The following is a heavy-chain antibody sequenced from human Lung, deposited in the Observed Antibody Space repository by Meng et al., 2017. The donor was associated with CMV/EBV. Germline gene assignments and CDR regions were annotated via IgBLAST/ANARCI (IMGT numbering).Heavy chain of an antibody. D-gene: IGHD3-10*01. CDR3: ACNSGDC. Sequence: GGSLRLFCKGSGFTFSSHWMCWVRQAPGKGLEWVANIKADGSEKYYVDSVKGRFTVSRDNAKNSLYLQMNSLRAEDTAVYYCACNSGDCWGQGTLVNVSS. J-gene: IGHJ4*02. CDR2: IKADGSEK. V-gene: IGHV3-7*01. CDR1: GFTFSSHW.